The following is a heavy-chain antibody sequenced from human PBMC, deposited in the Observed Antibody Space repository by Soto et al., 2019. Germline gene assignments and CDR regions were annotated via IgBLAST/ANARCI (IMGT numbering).Heavy chain of an antibody. CDR1: GLTFSDNS. J-gene: IGHJ6*02. D-gene: IGHD2-2*01. Sequence: GSLIVSWGSSGLTFSDNSMTLVLQAPGKGLEWVSSISDDGDSTYYADSVKGRFAVSRDNSKNTLFLHMNSLGAEDTAVYYCAPSLSTAVNYGLDVCGQRTSVTVSS. V-gene: IGHV3-23*01. CDR2: ISDDGDST. CDR3: APSLSTAVNYGLDV.